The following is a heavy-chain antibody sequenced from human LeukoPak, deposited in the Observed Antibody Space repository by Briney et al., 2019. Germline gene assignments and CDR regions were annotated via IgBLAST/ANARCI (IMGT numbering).Heavy chain of an antibody. CDR1: GFTFSSYA. CDR3: ATDFKRVVGTTGYALDV. Sequence: GGSLRLSCAASGFTFSSYAMSWVRQAPGKGLEWVSAISGSGGSTYYADSVKGRFTISRDNAKNTLYLQMNSLRAEDTAVYYCATDFKRVVGTTGYALDVWGQGTTVTVSS. CDR2: ISGSGGST. V-gene: IGHV3-23*01. J-gene: IGHJ6*02. D-gene: IGHD1-26*01.